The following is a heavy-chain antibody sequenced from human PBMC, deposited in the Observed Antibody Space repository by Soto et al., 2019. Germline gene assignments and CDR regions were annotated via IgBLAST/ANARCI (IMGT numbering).Heavy chain of an antibody. CDR2: IIPIFGTA. CDR3: ARDKGDDYGDCVAFGGMDV. D-gene: IGHD4-17*01. J-gene: IGHJ6*02. Sequence: QVQLVQSGAEVKKPGSSVKVSCKASGGTFSSYAISWVRQAPGQGLEWMGGIIPIFGTANYAQKFQGRVTITADESTSTAYMELSSLRSEDTAVYYCARDKGDDYGDCVAFGGMDVWGQGTTVTVSS. CDR1: GGTFSSYA. V-gene: IGHV1-69*01.